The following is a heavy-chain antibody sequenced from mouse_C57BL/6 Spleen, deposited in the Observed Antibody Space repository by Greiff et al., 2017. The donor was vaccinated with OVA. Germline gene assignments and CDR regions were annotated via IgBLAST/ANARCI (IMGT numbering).Heavy chain of an antibody. Sequence: EVKLMESGEGLVKPGGSLKLSCAASGFTFSSYAMSWVRQTPEKRLEWVAYISSGGDYIYYADTLKGRFTISRDNAKNTRYLQMSSRKAEDTAMYYCTSDGYYGSSYGGYAMDYWGQGTSVTVSS. D-gene: IGHD1-1*01. CDR3: TSDGYYGSSYGGYAMDY. CDR2: ISSGGDYI. J-gene: IGHJ4*01. CDR1: GFTFSSYA. V-gene: IGHV5-9-1*02.